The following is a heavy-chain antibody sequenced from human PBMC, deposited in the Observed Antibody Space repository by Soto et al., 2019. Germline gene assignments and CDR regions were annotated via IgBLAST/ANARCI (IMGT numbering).Heavy chain of an antibody. J-gene: IGHJ4*02. V-gene: IGHV3-21*04. D-gene: IGHD5-12*01. CDR3: AREGSGYNF. CDR2: VSSSGTYI. Sequence: GGSLRLSCTASGFTFSAYNMYWVRQAPGKGLEWVSYVSSSGTYIYYADSVKGRFTISRDNANNSLYLQMNSLRSDDTAVYYCAREGSGYNFWGQGTQVTVSS. CDR1: GFTFSAYN.